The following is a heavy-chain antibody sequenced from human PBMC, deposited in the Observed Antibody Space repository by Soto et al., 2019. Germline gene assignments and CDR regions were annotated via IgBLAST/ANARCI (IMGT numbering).Heavy chain of an antibody. CDR2: IYSGGST. Sequence: PGGSLRLSCAASGFTVSSNYMSWVRQAPGKGLEWVSVIYSGGSTYYADSVKGRFTISRDNSKNTLYLQMNSLRAEDTAVYYCARLYYYGSGNIWGQGTLVTVSS. V-gene: IGHV3-53*01. J-gene: IGHJ4*02. CDR3: ARLYYYGSGNI. CDR1: GFTVSSNY. D-gene: IGHD3-10*01.